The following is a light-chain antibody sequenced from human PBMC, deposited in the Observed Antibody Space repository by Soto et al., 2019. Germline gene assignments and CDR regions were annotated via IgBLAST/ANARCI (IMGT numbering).Light chain of an antibody. V-gene: IGKV3-15*01. J-gene: IGKJ4*01. CDR2: GAS. CDR1: QSVGSN. CDR3: QQYNNWPPLT. Sequence: EIVMTQSPATLSLSPGERVTLSCRASQSVGSNLAWYQQKPGQAPRLLMYGASLRVTGIPARFSGSGSGTEFTLTISSLQSEDFAVYYCQQYNNWPPLTFGGGTRVEIK.